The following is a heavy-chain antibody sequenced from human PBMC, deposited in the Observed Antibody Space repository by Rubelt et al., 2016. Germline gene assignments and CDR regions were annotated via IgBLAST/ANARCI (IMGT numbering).Heavy chain of an antibody. CDR3: ARDRLVGASDAFDF. CDR1: GYSISSGYF. V-gene: IGHV4-38-2*02. J-gene: IGHJ3*01. D-gene: IGHD1-26*01. CDR2: IYHPCTT. Sequence: QLQLQESGPGLVKPSETLSLTCNVSGYSISSGYFWGWIRQPPGQGLEWIGFIYHPCTTYYNPSLKSRSTISVDTSKNQFSRKLTSVTAADTAMYYCARDRLVGASDAFDFWGQGTVVTVSS.